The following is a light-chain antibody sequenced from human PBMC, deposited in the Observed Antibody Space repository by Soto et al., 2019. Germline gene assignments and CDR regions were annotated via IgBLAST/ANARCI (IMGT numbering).Light chain of an antibody. V-gene: IGKV3-15*01. CDR1: QRLSSN. Sequence: EIVLTQSPVTLSVSPGERVTLSCRASQRLSSNLAWYQQRPGQAPRLLIYGASIRATDIPARFIGSGSGTEFTLTISSLHSEDFAVYYCQQYINWPRTFGQGTKVDIK. CDR2: GAS. CDR3: QQYINWPRT. J-gene: IGKJ1*01.